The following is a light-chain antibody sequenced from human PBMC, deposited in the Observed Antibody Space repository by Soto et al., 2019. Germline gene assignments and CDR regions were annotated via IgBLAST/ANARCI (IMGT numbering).Light chain of an antibody. J-gene: IGLJ2*01. Sequence: QSVLTQPPSVSGAPGQRVTISCTGSSSNIGAGFDVHWYKQLPATAPKLIVYGNSNRPSGVPDRFSGYKSGTSASLAITGLQAEDEAVYYCQSYDNSPVVFGGGTKLTVL. V-gene: IGLV1-40*01. CDR3: QSYDNSPVV. CDR1: SSNIGAGFD. CDR2: GNS.